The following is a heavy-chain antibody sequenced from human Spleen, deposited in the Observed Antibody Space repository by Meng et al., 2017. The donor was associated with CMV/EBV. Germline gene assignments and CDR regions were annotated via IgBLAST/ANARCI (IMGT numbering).Heavy chain of an antibody. CDR3: ARTHNGRGGSLDF. J-gene: IGHJ4*02. CDR1: GFTFSSYA. D-gene: IGHD3-16*01. V-gene: IGHV3-21*01. Sequence: GESLKISCAASGFTFSSYAMSWVRQAPGKGLEWVSSISSSSSYMYYAESMKGRLTISRDNAKKSLYLQMKSLRAEDTAVYYCARTHNGRGGSLDFWGQGALVTVSS. CDR2: ISSSSSYM.